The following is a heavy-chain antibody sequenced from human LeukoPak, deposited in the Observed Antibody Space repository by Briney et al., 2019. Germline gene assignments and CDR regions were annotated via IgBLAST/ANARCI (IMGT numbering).Heavy chain of an antibody. CDR3: ARDNAPQRYSHKPYGMDV. Sequence: PGGSLRLSCAASGFTFSSYAMHWVRQAPGKGLEWVAVISYDGSNKYYADSVKGRFTISRDNSKNTLYLQMNSLRAEDTAVYYCARDNAPQRYSHKPYGMDVWGQGTTVTVSS. V-gene: IGHV3-30-3*01. J-gene: IGHJ6*02. CDR2: ISYDGSNK. CDR1: GFTFSSYA. D-gene: IGHD1-26*01.